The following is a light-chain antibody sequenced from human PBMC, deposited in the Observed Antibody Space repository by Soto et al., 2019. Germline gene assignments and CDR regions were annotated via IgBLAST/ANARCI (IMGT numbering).Light chain of an antibody. CDR2: DVN. Sequence: QSVLTQPASVSGSPGQSITISCTGTSSDVGGYDYVSWYQQHPGKAPRLMIYDVNNRPSGVSNRFSGSKSGNTASLTISGLQAEDEAEYYCNSYSTSSTPLVFGGGTKVTVL. CDR1: SSDVGGYDY. J-gene: IGLJ2*01. V-gene: IGLV2-14*03. CDR3: NSYSTSSTPLV.